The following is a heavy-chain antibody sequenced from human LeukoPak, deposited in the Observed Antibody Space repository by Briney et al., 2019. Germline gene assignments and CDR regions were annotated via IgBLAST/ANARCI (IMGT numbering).Heavy chain of an antibody. J-gene: IGHJ6*03. D-gene: IGHD1-26*01. Sequence: PGGSLRLSCAASGFTFSDNYMSWIRQAPGKGLEWVSYISGSGTTIYYADSVKGRFTISRDNAKNSLYLQMNSLRAEDTAIYYCARDPYNGNYGDSYYYYMDVWGKGTTVTISS. CDR1: GFTFSDNY. CDR3: ARDPYNGNYGDSYYYYMDV. CDR2: ISGSGTTI. V-gene: IGHV3-11*04.